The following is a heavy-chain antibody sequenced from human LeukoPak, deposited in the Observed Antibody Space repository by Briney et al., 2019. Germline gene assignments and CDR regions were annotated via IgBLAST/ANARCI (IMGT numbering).Heavy chain of an antibody. D-gene: IGHD2-2*01. Sequence: SETLSLTCTVSGYSISSGYYWGWIRQPPGKGLEWIGSIYHSGSTYYNPSLKSRVTISVDTSKNQFSLKLSSVTAADTAVYYCAGDRYIVVVPAARAFDYWGQGTLVTVSS. CDR2: IYHSGST. J-gene: IGHJ4*02. CDR1: GYSISSGYY. CDR3: AGDRYIVVVPAARAFDY. V-gene: IGHV4-38-2*02.